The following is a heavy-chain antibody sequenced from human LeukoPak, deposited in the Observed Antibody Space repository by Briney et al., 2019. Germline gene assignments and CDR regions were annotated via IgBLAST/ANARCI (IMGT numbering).Heavy chain of an antibody. Sequence: GGSLRLSCAASGFTFSVAAMSWVRQAPGKGLEWVSVISGSGGATYYADSVKGRFTISSDNSKNTLHLQMNNLRAEDTAVYYCAKFGYGDYPYQGFDIWGQGTRVTVSS. CDR2: ISGSGGAT. CDR1: GFTFSVAA. CDR3: AKFGYGDYPYQGFDI. V-gene: IGHV3-23*01. D-gene: IGHD4-17*01. J-gene: IGHJ3*02.